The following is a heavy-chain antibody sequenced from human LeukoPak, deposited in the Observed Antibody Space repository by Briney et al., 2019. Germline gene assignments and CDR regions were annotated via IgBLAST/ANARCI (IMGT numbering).Heavy chain of an antibody. CDR3: ARLDSSGNVDY. J-gene: IGHJ4*02. Sequence: SETLSLTCAVYGGSFSGYYWSWIRQPPGKGLEWIGEINHSGSTNYNPSLKSRVTISVDTSKNQFSLKLSSVTAADTAVYYCARLDSSGNVDYWGQGTLVTVSS. V-gene: IGHV4-34*01. D-gene: IGHD3-22*01. CDR1: GGSFSGYY. CDR2: INHSGST.